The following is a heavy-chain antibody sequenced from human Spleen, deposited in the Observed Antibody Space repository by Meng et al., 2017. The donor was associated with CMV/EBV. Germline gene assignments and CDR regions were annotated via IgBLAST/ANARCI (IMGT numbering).Heavy chain of an antibody. CDR3: ARHVGYYDILTGYYMGEFDY. J-gene: IGHJ4*02. CDR1: GGSFSGYY. CDR2: INQSGST. D-gene: IGHD3-9*01. Sequence: SETLSLTCAVYGGSFSGYYWSWIRQPPGKGLEWIGEINQSGSTNCNPTLKSRVTISVDTSKNHFSLKLSSVTAADTAVYYCARHVGYYDILTGYYMGEFDYWGQGTLVTVSS. V-gene: IGHV4-34*01.